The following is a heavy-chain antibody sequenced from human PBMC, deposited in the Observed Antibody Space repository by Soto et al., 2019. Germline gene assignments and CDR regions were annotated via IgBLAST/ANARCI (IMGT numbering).Heavy chain of an antibody. CDR2: ISGSGGST. CDR1: GFTFSSYA. Sequence: PGGSLRLSCATSGFTFSSYAMNWVRQAPGKGLEWVSAISGSGGSTYYADSAKGRFTISRDNSKNTLYLQMNSLRAEDTALYYCAKEMEVTVSIHYYYGMDVWGQGTTVTVSS. D-gene: IGHD4-4*01. V-gene: IGHV3-23*01. J-gene: IGHJ6*02. CDR3: AKEMEVTVSIHYYYGMDV.